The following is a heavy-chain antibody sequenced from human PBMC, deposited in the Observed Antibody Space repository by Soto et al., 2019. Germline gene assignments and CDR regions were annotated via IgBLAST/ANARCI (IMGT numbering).Heavy chain of an antibody. CDR2: IYYSGST. J-gene: IGHJ4*02. D-gene: IGHD4-17*01. CDR1: GGSISSGDYY. Sequence: SETLSLTCTVSGGSISSGDYYWSWIRQPPGKGLEWIGYIYYSGSTYYSPSLKSRVTISVDTSKNQFSLKLSSVTAADTAVYYCARGHFRVTVTDFDYWGQGTLVTVSS. V-gene: IGHV4-30-4*01. CDR3: ARGHFRVTVTDFDY.